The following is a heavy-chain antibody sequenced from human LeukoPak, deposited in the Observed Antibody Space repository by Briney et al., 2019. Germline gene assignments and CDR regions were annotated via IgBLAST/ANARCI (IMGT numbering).Heavy chain of an antibody. Sequence: KTSETLSLTCAVSGGSISSSNWWSWIRQPPGEGLEWIGEVTHTGGTNYNPSLKSRVTISLDTFKNQFSLKLTSVTAADTAVFYCARLDIGDSGNPNWFDPWGQGTLVTVSS. D-gene: IGHD5-12*01. CDR3: ARLDIGDSGNPNWFDP. CDR2: VTHTGGT. V-gene: IGHV4-4*02. CDR1: GGSISSSNW. J-gene: IGHJ5*02.